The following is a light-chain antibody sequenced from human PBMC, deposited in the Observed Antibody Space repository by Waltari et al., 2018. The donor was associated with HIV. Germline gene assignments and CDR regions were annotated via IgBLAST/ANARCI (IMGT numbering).Light chain of an antibody. V-gene: IGKV2-30*02. J-gene: IGKJ4*01. CDR1: QSLLPHDGNTY. CDR2: KVS. Sequence: DVVMTQSQLSLPVTLGQTASISCRSSQSLLPHDGNTYLNWFHQRPGQSPRRLIYKVSSRVSGVPDRFSGSGSDTDFTLKISSVEAEDVGVYYCMQGTHWPLTFGGGTKVEIK. CDR3: MQGTHWPLT.